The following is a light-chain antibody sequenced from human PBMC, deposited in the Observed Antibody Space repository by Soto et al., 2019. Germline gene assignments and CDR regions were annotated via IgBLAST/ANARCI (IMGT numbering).Light chain of an antibody. CDR3: AAWDDSLNGYV. CDR1: SSNIGSNT. V-gene: IGLV1-44*01. CDR2: SNN. J-gene: IGLJ1*01. Sequence: VLTNPPSGTGTPLRSVTISCSGSSSNIGSNTVNWYQQLPGTAPKLLIYSNNQRPSGVPDRFSGSKSGTSASLAISGLQSEDEADYYCAAWDDSLNGYVFGTGTKVTV.